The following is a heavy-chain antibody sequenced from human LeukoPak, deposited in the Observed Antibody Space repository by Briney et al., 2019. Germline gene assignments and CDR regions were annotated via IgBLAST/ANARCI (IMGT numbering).Heavy chain of an antibody. V-gene: IGHV3-30*04. CDR1: GFTFSNYA. CDR3: ATSPTLYCSGGSCYGGPFDY. CDR2: ISYDGSNK. J-gene: IGHJ4*02. D-gene: IGHD2-15*01. Sequence: PGGSLRLSCAASGFTFSNYAMHWVRQAPGKGLEWVVLISYDGSNKYYADSVKGRFTISRDNSKNTLYLQMNSLRAEDTAVYYCATSPTLYCSGGSCYGGPFDYWGQGTLVTVSS.